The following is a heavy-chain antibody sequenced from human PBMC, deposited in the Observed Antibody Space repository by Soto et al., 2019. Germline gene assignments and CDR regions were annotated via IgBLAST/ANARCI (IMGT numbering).Heavy chain of an antibody. J-gene: IGHJ4*02. D-gene: IGHD3-10*01. CDR1: GGSLKNFY. CDR3: AKNRVPVT. CDR2: VDNSGGT. Sequence: QVQLQESGPGLVKPSETLSLTCTVSGGSLKNFYWSWSRQSPGKGLEWIGYVDNSGGTNYNPSLNGRATISIEMSKNQFYLRLTSVTAADMAIYYCAKNRVPVTWGQGTPVTVSS. V-gene: IGHV4-59*01.